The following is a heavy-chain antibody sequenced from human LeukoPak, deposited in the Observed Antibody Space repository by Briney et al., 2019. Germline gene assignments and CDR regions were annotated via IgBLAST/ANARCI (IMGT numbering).Heavy chain of an antibody. D-gene: IGHD1-26*01. J-gene: IGHJ4*02. Sequence: SETLSLTCTVSGASISSTTFYWGWIRQAPGKGLEWIGTIYYSGSTYYNPSLKSRVTISVDASKNHFSLRLSSLPAADTAVYYCARRGVGPTRLYYFDYWGQGTLVTVSS. CDR1: GASISSTTFY. CDR2: IYYSGST. V-gene: IGHV4-39*02. CDR3: ARRGVGPTRLYYFDY.